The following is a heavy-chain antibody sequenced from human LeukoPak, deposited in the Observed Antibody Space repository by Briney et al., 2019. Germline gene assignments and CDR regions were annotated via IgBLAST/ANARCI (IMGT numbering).Heavy chain of an antibody. J-gene: IGHJ5*02. CDR2: INHSGST. Sequence: PSETLSLTCAVYGGSFSGYYWSWIRQPPGKGLEWIGQINHSGSTNYNPPLKSRVTISVDTSKNQFSLKLSSVTAADTAVYYCARGFGDWGLSWFDPWGQGTLVTVSS. CDR1: GGSFSGYY. D-gene: IGHD3-10*01. CDR3: ARGFGDWGLSWFDP. V-gene: IGHV4-34*01.